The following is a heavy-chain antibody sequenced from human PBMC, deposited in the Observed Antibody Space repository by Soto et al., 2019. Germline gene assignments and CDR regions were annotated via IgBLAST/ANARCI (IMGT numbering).Heavy chain of an antibody. CDR1: GVSVSNRTHY. V-gene: IGHV4-61*01. CDR2: LYYGGT. Sequence: ATLSLTCEVCGVSVSNRTHYWTWIRQPPGKGLEWIGFLYYGGTNYDPSLKSRLTIALDTSKNQISLNLSSVTAADTAVYYCVRELGLTARTDDKYYYYALDVWGQGATVTVSS. J-gene: IGHJ6*02. D-gene: IGHD3-22*01. CDR3: VRELGLTARTDDKYYYYALDV.